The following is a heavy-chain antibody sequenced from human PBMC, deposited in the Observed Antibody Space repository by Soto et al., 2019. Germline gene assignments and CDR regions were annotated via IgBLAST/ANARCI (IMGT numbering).Heavy chain of an antibody. CDR1: GFTFSSYG. J-gene: IGHJ4*02. Sequence: QVQLVESGGGVVQPGRSLRLSCAASGFTFSSYGMHWVRQAPGKGLEWVAVISYDGSNKYYADSVKGRFNISRDNSKNTLYLQMNSLRAEDTAVYYCAKDQGIYYDDPVWGQGTLVTVSS. V-gene: IGHV3-30*18. CDR2: ISYDGSNK. D-gene: IGHD3-3*01. CDR3: AKDQGIYYDDPV.